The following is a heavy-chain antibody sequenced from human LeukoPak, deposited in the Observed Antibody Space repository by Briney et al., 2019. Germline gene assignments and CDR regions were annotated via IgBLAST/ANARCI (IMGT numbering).Heavy chain of an antibody. Sequence: SETLSLTCAVYGGPFSGYYWSWIRQPPGKGLEWIGEINHSGSTNYNPSLKSRVTISVDTSKNQFSLKLSSVTAADTAVYYCARGASFWSGYYTGLFDYWGQGTLVTVSS. CDR3: ARGASFWSGYYTGLFDY. CDR2: INHSGST. CDR1: GGPFSGYY. D-gene: IGHD3-3*01. V-gene: IGHV4-34*01. J-gene: IGHJ4*02.